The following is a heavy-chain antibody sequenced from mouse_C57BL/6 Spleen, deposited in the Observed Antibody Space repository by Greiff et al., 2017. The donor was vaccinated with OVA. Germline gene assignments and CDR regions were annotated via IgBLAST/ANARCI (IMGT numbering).Heavy chain of an antibody. CDR3: ARDYGSSYGYFDV. D-gene: IGHD1-1*01. J-gene: IGHJ1*03. CDR1: GFTFTDYY. CDR2: VYPYNGGT. Sequence: VQLKQSGPVLVKPGPSVKISCKASGFTFTDYYMHWVKQSHGKSLEWIGLVYPYNGGTSYNQKFKGKATLTVDTSSSTAYMELNSLTSEDSAVYYCARDYGSSYGYFDVWGTGTTVTVSS. V-gene: IGHV1-36*01.